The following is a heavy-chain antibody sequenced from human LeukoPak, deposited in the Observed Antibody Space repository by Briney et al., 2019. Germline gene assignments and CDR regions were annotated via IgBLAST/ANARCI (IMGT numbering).Heavy chain of an antibody. V-gene: IGHV4-59*01. CDR2: IYYSGST. J-gene: IGHJ4*02. CDR3: ARGRYGSGTFDY. D-gene: IGHD3-10*01. CDR1: GGSISSYY. Sequence: SETLSLTCTVSGGSISSYYWSWIRQPPGKGLEWIGYIYYSGSTNYNPSLKSRVTISVDTSKNQFSLKLSSVTAADTAVHYCARGRYGSGTFDYWGQGTLVTVSS.